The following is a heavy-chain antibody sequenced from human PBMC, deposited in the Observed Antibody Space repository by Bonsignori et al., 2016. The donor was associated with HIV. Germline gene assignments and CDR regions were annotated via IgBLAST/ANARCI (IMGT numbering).Heavy chain of an antibody. CDR2: INHSGST. CDR1: GGSFSGYY. J-gene: IGHJ4*02. Sequence: SETLSLTCAVYGGSFSGYYWSWIRQPPGKGLEWIGEINHSGSTNYNPSLKSRVTISVDTSKNQFSLKLSSVTAADTAVYYCARRAGRSGSYYTGFVYWGQGTLVTVSS. D-gene: IGHD3-10*01. CDR3: ARRAGRSGSYYTGFVY. V-gene: IGHV4-34*01.